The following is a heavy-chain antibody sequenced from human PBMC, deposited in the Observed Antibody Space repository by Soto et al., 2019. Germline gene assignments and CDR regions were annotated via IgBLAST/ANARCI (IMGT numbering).Heavy chain of an antibody. Sequence: HPGGSLRLSCTVSGFTVSSSFMSWVRQAPGMGLEWVSVIYCGGMTSYRDSVKGRFTISRDNSKNTLYLQMNSLRADDTAVYYCGEDFDGRSFRGRGTLVTVSS. CDR2: IYCGGMT. D-gene: IGHD3-9*01. V-gene: IGHV3-66*01. CDR3: GEDFDGRSF. J-gene: IGHJ4*02. CDR1: GFTVSSSF.